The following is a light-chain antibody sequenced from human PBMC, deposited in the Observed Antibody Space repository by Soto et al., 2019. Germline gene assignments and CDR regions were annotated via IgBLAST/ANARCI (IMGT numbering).Light chain of an antibody. CDR1: QSVGSNY. Sequence: ELVLTQSPGTLSFSPGARATLSCRASQSVGSNYLAWYQQKPGQAPRIIIFGASGRATGIPDRFSGIVSGTDGTLTISRLEPEDGAVYYCQQYGSLSWTFGQGTKVEIK. CDR3: QQYGSLSWT. CDR2: GAS. J-gene: IGKJ1*01. V-gene: IGKV3-20*01.